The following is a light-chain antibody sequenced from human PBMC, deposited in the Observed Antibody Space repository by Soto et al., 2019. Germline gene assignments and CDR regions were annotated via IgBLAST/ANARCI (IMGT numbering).Light chain of an antibody. CDR1: QSVGSK. CDR2: GIS. Sequence: ETVMTQSPATLSVSPGERATLSCRASQSVGSKLAWYQHKPGQAPRLLIYGISSRATGIPDRFSGSGSGTDFTLTISRLEPEDFVVYYCQQYSTLPHTFGQGTKLEVK. CDR3: QQYSTLPHT. J-gene: IGKJ2*01. V-gene: IGKV3-20*01.